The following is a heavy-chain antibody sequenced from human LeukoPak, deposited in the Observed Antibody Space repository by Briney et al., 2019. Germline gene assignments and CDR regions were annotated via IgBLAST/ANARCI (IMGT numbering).Heavy chain of an antibody. CDR3: VRDSNPILHGMDV. V-gene: IGHV1-18*01. D-gene: IGHD4-11*01. CDR1: GYTFTSYG. CDR2: INGYNGNT. J-gene: IGHJ6*02. Sequence: GASVKVSCKASGYTFTSYGISWVRQAPGQGLEWMGWINGYNGNTRYARTFQGRVTMTTDTSTSTAYMELKSLRSDDTGLFYCVRDSNPILHGMDVWGQGTTVTVSS.